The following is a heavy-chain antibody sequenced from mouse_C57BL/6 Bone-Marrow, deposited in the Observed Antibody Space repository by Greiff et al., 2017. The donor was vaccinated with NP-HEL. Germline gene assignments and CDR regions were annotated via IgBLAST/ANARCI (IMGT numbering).Heavy chain of an antibody. D-gene: IGHD2-2*01. CDR1: GYTFTSYW. J-gene: IGHJ2*01. CDR3: ARERGYDGYFDY. CDR2: IDPSDSYT. Sequence: VQLQQSGAELVKPGASVKLSCKASGYTFTSYWMQWVKQRPGQGLEWIGEIDPSDSYTNYNQKFKGKATLTVDTSSSTAYMQLSSLTSEDSAVYYCARERGYDGYFDYWGQGTTLTVSS. V-gene: IGHV1-50*01.